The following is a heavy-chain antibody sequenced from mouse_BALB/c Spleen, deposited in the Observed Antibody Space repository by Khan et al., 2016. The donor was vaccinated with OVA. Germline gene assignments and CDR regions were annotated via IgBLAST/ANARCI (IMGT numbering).Heavy chain of an antibody. CDR2: IYPGDGET. Sequence: QVQLKESGAELVRPGSSVKISCKASGYAFSSYWMNWVKQRPGQGLEWIGQIYPGDGETKYNGKFKGKVTLTADKSSSTAYMQLSSLTSEDSAVYFCARSGYDYFAYGGQGTLVTVSA. CDR1: GYAFSSYW. J-gene: IGHJ3*01. D-gene: IGHD2-14*01. V-gene: IGHV1-80*01. CDR3: ARSGYDYFAY.